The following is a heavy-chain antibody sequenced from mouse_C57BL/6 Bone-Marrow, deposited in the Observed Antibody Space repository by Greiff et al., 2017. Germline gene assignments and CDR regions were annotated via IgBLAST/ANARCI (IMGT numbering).Heavy chain of an antibody. CDR1: GFTFSSYA. Sequence: EVQGVESGEGLVKPGGSLKLSCAASGFTFSSYAMSWVRQTPEKRLEWVAYISSGGDYIYYADTVQGRFTISRDNARNTLYLQMSSLKSEDTAMYYCTRERGYSSGPYYCDYGGQGTTLTVSA. CDR2: ISSGGDYI. D-gene: IGHD1-1*01. J-gene: IGHJ2*01. CDR3: TRERGYSSGPYYCDY. V-gene: IGHV5-9-1*02.